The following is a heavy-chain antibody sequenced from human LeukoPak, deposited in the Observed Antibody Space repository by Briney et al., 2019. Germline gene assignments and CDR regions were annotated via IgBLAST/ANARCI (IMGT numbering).Heavy chain of an antibody. Sequence: SGGSLRLSCVVSGYRLSTNMMTWVRQAPGEGVEWVSTILPGGRESYRVDSVKGRFTISRDNAKNSLYLQMNILRAEDTAVYYCMSAHGYWGQGTLVTVTS. V-gene: IGHV3-7*01. CDR2: ILPGGRES. J-gene: IGHJ4*02. CDR1: GYRLSTNM. CDR3: MSAHGY.